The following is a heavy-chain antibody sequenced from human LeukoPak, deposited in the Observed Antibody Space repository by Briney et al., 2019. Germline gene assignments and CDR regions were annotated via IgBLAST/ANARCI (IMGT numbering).Heavy chain of an antibody. J-gene: IGHJ4*02. V-gene: IGHV3-23*01. D-gene: IGHD3-3*01. Sequence: GGSLRLSCAASGFTFSSYAMSWVRQAPGKGLEWVSAISGSGGSTYYADSVKGRFTISRDNSKNTLYLQMNSLRAEDTAVYYCAKEGYGFWSGYYNCHYYHYWGQGTLVTVSS. CDR2: ISGSGGST. CDR1: GFTFSSYA. CDR3: AKEGYGFWSGYYNCHYYHY.